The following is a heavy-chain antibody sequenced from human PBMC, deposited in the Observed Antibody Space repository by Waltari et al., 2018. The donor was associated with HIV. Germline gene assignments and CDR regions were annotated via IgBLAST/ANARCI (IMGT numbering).Heavy chain of an antibody. D-gene: IGHD6-19*01. CDR3: AKGASGWSPGY. Sequence: QVQLVESGGGVVQLGRSLRLSCEASGFPFSSDAMHWVRQAPGKGLEWVAVISYYGDNKYYADSVKGRFTISRDNSKNTLYLQMNSLRAEDTAVYYCAKGASGWSPGYWGQGTLVTVSS. V-gene: IGHV3-30*18. CDR2: ISYYGDNK. CDR1: GFPFSSDA. J-gene: IGHJ4*02.